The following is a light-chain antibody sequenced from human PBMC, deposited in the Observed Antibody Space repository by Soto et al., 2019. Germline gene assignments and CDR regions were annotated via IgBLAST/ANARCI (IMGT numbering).Light chain of an antibody. CDR2: DAS. J-gene: IGKJ4*01. Sequence: EIVFTQSPGTLSLSPGERATLSCRASQSVSSYLAWYQQKPGQAPRLLIYDASNRATGIPARFSGSGFGTDFTLTISSLQPEDSATYYCLQDFNYPLTFGGGTKVDNK. CDR1: QSVSSY. CDR3: LQDFNYPLT. V-gene: IGKV3-11*01.